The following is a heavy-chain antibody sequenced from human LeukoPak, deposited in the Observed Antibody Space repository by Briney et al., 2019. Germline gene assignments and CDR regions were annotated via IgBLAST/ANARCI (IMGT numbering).Heavy chain of an antibody. V-gene: IGHV5-10-1*01. CDR2: IRPSDSEP. D-gene: IGHD1-26*01. J-gene: IGHJ4*02. Sequence: GESLKISCKVSGYSFSTYWITWVRQMPGGALEWMGRIRPSDSEPNYSPSFQGHVTISADKSITTAYLQWSSLKASDTAMYYCARLRGSSLDYWGQGTLVTVSS. CDR3: ARLRGSSLDY. CDR1: GYSFSTYW.